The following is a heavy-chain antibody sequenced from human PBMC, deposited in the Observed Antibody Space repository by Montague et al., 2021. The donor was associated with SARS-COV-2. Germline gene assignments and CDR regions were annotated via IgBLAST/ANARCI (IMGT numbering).Heavy chain of an antibody. CDR1: GASISSGAYY. J-gene: IGHJ6*02. V-gene: IGHV4-61*02. Sequence: TLSLTCSVSGASISSGAYYWSWIRQPAGKGLEWIGRLFVSGRTSYNPSLKSRVTMSVDASENHFSLKVTSVTVADTAVYYCARLAGFHTYFALDVWGQGTTVAVS. CDR3: ARLAGFHTYFALDV. D-gene: IGHD6-19*01. CDR2: LFVSGRT.